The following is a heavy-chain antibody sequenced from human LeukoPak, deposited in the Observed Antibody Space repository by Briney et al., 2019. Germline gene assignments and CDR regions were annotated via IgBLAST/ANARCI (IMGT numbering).Heavy chain of an antibody. J-gene: IGHJ4*02. V-gene: IGHV3-33*01. Sequence: GRSLRLSCAASGFTFSSYGMHWVRQAPGKGLEWVAVILYDGSKKYYADSVKGRFTISRDNSKNTLYLQMNSLRAEDTAVYYCARLRAIGYFDYWGQGTLVTVSS. CDR3: ARLRAIGYFDY. CDR2: ILYDGSKK. CDR1: GFTFSSYG.